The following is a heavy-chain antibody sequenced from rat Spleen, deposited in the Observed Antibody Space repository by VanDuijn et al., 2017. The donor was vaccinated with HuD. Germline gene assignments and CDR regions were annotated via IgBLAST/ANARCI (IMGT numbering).Heavy chain of an antibody. CDR3: AQAVATDY. CDR1: GFSLITYS. D-gene: IGHD1-8*01. CDR2: MWYDGDT. Sequence: QVQLKESGPGLVQPSETLSLTCTVSGFSLITYSVSWVRQPSGKGPEWMAKMWYDGDTAYNSALKSRLNISRDTSKNQVFLQMDSLQTDDTAMYFCAQAVATDYWGQGVMVTVSS. J-gene: IGHJ2*01. V-gene: IGHV2-34*01.